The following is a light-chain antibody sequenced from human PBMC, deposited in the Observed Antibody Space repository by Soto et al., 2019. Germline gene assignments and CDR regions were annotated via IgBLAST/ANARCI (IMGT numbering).Light chain of an antibody. V-gene: IGKV3-20*01. CDR3: QQYGSSPLT. CDR2: GAS. CDR1: QSVSSSY. Sequence: EIVLTQSPGTLSLSPGERATLSCRASQSVSSSYLAWYPQKPGQAPRLLIYGASSRATGIPDRFSGSGSGTDFTLTISRREPEDFAVYYCQQYGSSPLTFGGGTKVEIK. J-gene: IGKJ4*01.